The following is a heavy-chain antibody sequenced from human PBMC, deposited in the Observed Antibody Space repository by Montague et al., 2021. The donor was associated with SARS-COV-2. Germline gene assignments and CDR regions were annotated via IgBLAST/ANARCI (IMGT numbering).Heavy chain of an antibody. V-gene: IGHV2-70*01. CDR2: IDWDDDK. J-gene: IGHJ4*02. Sequence: PALVKPTQTLTLTCTFSGFSLSTSGMCVSWIRQPPGKALEWLTLIDWDDDKYYSTSLKTRLTISKDTSKNQVVLTMTNMDPVDTATCYCARSYGTTVVTRAFDYWGQGTLVTVSS. D-gene: IGHD4-23*01. CDR3: ARSYGTTVVTRAFDY. CDR1: GFSLSTSGMC.